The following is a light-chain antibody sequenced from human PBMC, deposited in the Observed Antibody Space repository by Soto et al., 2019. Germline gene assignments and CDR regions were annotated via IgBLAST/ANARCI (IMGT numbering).Light chain of an antibody. Sequence: QSALTQPASVSGSPGQSITISCTGTSNDIGVYNFVSWYQQHPGRAPKLMIYDVINRPAGVYDRFSGSKSGNTASLTISGLKDEDEADSSCSSYTPSTTRVFGGGTKLTVL. CDR2: DVI. J-gene: IGLJ3*02. CDR3: SSYTPSTTRV. CDR1: SNDIGVYNF. V-gene: IGLV2-14*03.